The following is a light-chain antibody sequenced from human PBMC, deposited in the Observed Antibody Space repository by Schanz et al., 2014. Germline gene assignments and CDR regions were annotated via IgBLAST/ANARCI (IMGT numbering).Light chain of an antibody. CDR1: QAISIY. Sequence: DIQMTQSPSSLSASVGDRVSITCRASQAISIYLAWYQQKPGKVPKLLIYSASTLQSGVPSRFSGSGSGTDFTLTISSLQPEDVATYYCQQSYSTPPTFGGGTKVEIK. V-gene: IGKV1-27*01. CDR2: SAS. J-gene: IGKJ4*01. CDR3: QQSYSTPPT.